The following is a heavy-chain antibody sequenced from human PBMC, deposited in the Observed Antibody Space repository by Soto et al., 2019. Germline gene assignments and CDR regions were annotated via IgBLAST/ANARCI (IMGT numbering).Heavy chain of an antibody. J-gene: IGHJ6*02. CDR2: INPQSGDT. Sequence: ASVKVSCKTSGYTFSGYYMNWVRQAPGQGFEWMGWINPQSGDTNHAQKFQGRVTMAADTSMSAAYMEVHRLTSDDTAVYYCAREGYSYGTIMNYYYYYGMDVWGQGTTVTVSS. CDR3: AREGYSYGTIMNYYYYYGMDV. V-gene: IGHV1-2*02. D-gene: IGHD5-18*01. CDR1: GYTFSGYY.